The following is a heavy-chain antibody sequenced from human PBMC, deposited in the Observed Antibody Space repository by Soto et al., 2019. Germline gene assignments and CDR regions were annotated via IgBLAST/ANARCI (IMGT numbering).Heavy chain of an antibody. D-gene: IGHD1-26*01. Sequence: QGYLVQSGAEVKRPGASVRVSCKTSGFTFNTHGFSWVRQAPGQGLEWMGWNSALNGKTFYAHNFQDRVIMTTDTPSSTAYMELRGLKSDDTAVYYCAAATSIALGFRYLGQGTLVTVSS. CDR1: GFTFNTHG. V-gene: IGHV1-18*01. CDR2: NSALNGKT. CDR3: AAATSIALGFRY. J-gene: IGHJ4*02.